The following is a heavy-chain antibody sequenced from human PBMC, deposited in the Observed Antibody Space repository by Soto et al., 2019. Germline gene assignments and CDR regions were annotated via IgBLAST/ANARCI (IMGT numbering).Heavy chain of an antibody. V-gene: IGHV4-34*01. J-gene: IGHJ4*02. D-gene: IGHD4-17*01. CDR1: GGSFSGYY. CDR3: ARGRRTTVTIDY. CDR2: INHSGST. Sequence: PSETLSLTCAVYGGSFSGYYWSWIRQPPGKGLEWIGEINHSGSTNYNPSHKSRVTISVDTSKNQFSLKLSSVTAADTAVYYCARGRRTTVTIDYWGQGTLVTVSS.